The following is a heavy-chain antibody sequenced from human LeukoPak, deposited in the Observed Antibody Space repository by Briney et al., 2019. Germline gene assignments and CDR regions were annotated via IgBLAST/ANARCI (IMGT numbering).Heavy chain of an antibody. Sequence: GGSLRLSCAASGFTFSSYAMSWVRQAPGKGLEWVSAISGSGGSTYYADSVKGRFTISRDNSKNTLYLQMNSLRAEDTAVYYCARITGGYSGYDTKGYYYYYMDVWGKGTTVTVSS. CDR3: ARITGGYSGYDTKGYYYYYMDV. CDR2: ISGSGGST. J-gene: IGHJ6*03. CDR1: GFTFSSYA. D-gene: IGHD5-12*01. V-gene: IGHV3-23*01.